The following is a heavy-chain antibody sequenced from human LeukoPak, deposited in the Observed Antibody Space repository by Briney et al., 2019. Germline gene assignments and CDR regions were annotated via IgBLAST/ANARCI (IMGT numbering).Heavy chain of an antibody. V-gene: IGHV3-23*01. Sequence: GGSLRLSCAASGFTFSSYAMSWVRQAPGKGLEWVSAISGSGGSTYYADSVKGRFTISRDNSKNTLYLQMNSLRAEDTAVYFCARAADYYDISGPRSPFYFDYWGQGTLVTVSS. CDR2: ISGSGGST. J-gene: IGHJ4*02. D-gene: IGHD3-22*01. CDR1: GFTFSSYA. CDR3: ARAADYYDISGPRSPFYFDY.